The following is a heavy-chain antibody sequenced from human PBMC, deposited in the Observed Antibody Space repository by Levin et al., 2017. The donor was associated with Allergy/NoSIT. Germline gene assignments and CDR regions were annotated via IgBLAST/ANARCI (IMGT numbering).Heavy chain of an antibody. D-gene: IGHD6-13*01. CDR3: ARALYRSNWGSLYFFDL. V-gene: IGHV4-59*01. J-gene: IGHJ2*01. CDR1: NASINSDY. Sequence: PSETLSLTCTVSNASINSDYWSWIRQPPGKGLEWIGYINYSGSTSDNSSLKGRVTISADTSKNQFSLKLRSVTAADTAVYYCARALYRSNWGSLYFFDLWGRGALVTVSS. CDR2: INYSGST.